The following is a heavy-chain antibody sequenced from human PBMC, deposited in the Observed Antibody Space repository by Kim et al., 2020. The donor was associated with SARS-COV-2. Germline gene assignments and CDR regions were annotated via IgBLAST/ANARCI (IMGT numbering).Heavy chain of an antibody. CDR3: ARLRCYSSGWYYYYYGMDV. D-gene: IGHD6-19*01. J-gene: IGHJ6*02. Sequence: SETLSLTRAVYGGSFSGYYWSWIRQPPGKGLEWIGEINHSGSTNYNPSLKSRVTISVDTSKNQFSLKLSSVTAADTAVYYCARLRCYSSGWYYYYYGMDVWGQGTTVTVSS. CDR1: GGSFSGYY. CDR2: INHSGST. V-gene: IGHV4-34*01.